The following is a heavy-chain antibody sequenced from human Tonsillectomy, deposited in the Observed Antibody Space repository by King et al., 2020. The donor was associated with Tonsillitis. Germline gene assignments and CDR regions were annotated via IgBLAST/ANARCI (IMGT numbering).Heavy chain of an antibody. D-gene: IGHD3-10*01. CDR1: GFTFSNYN. Sequence: VQLVESGGGLVKPGGSLRLSCAASGFTFSNYNMNWVRQAPGKGLEWVSSISSGSRDIYYADSVKGRFTISRDNAKNSLFLQMNSLRAEDTAVYYCAREGGYGSGTYDWGQGTLVTVSS. CDR3: AREGGYGSGTYD. CDR2: ISSGSRDI. J-gene: IGHJ4*02. V-gene: IGHV3-21*01.